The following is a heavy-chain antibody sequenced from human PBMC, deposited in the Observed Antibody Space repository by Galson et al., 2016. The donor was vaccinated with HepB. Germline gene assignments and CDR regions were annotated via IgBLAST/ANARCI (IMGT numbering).Heavy chain of an antibody. CDR1: GYTFTGYD. D-gene: IGHD1-1*01. Sequence: SVKVSCKASGYTFTGYDINWVRQASGQGLEWMGYLNPNSGKTAFAQKFQGRVILTLDTSIDTAYMEFSSLTSEDTAVYYCAEGTRGSDWLDPWGQGALVTVSS. J-gene: IGHJ5*02. CDR3: AEGTRGSDWLDP. CDR2: LNPNSGKT. V-gene: IGHV1-8*01.